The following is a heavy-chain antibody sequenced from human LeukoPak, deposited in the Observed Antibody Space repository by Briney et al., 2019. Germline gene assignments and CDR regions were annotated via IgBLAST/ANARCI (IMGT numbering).Heavy chain of an antibody. CDR2: ISYDGSNK. V-gene: IGHV3-30-3*01. J-gene: IGHJ4*02. CDR3: ARWDGSDYFDY. D-gene: IGHD6-25*01. CDR1: GFTFSSYA. Sequence: GGSLRLSCAASGFTFSSYAMHWVRQAPGKGLEWVAVISYDGSNKYYADSVKGRFTISRDNSKNTLYLQMNSLRAEDTAVYYCARWDGSDYFDYWGQGTLVTVSS.